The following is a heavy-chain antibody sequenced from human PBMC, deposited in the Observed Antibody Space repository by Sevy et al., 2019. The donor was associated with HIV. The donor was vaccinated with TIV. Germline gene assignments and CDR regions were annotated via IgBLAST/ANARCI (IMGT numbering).Heavy chain of an antibody. Sequence: GGSLRLSCAASGFTFSSYGMHWVRQAPGKGLEWVAFIRYDGSNKYYADSLKGRFTISRDNSKNTLYLQMNSLRAEDTAVYYCAKDSGDSGYDLYGYYYYGMDVWGQGTTVTVSS. CDR2: IRYDGSNK. CDR1: GFTFSSYG. J-gene: IGHJ6*02. CDR3: AKDSGDSGYDLYGYYYYGMDV. D-gene: IGHD5-12*01. V-gene: IGHV3-30*02.